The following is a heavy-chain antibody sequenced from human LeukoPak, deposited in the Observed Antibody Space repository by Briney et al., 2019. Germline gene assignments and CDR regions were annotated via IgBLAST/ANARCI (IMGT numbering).Heavy chain of an antibody. CDR3: VRSQSGRSGLFEH. CDR2: INTDGSTT. CDR1: GFTFSSDW. D-gene: IGHD6-19*01. Sequence: GGSLRLSCAASGFTFSSDWMHWVPQAPGKGLVWVSRINTDGSTTNYADSVRGRFTISRDNGKNTLYLQMSSLRVEDTAVYYCVRSQSGRSGLFEHWGQGTLVTVSS. V-gene: IGHV3-74*01. J-gene: IGHJ4*01.